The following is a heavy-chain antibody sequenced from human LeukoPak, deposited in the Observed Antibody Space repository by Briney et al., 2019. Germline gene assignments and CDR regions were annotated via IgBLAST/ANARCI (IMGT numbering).Heavy chain of an antibody. D-gene: IGHD2-2*01. J-gene: IGHJ4*02. CDR1: GFTFSSYE. CDR2: ISSSGSTI. Sequence: GGSLRLSCAASGFTFSSYEMNWVRQAPGKGLECVSYISSSGSTIYYADSVKGRFTISRDNAKNSLYLQMNSLRAEDTAVYYCARDPAPLGYWGQGTLVTVSS. CDR3: ARDPAPLGY. V-gene: IGHV3-48*03.